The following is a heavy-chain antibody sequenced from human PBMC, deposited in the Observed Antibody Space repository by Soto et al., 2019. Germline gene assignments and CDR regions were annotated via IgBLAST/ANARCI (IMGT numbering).Heavy chain of an antibody. D-gene: IGHD5-18*01. CDR3: ARIYRYGLDY. J-gene: IGHJ4*02. CDR2: ISYDGSNK. Sequence: GGSLRLSCAASGFTFGSYAMHWVRQAPGKGLEWVALISYDGSNKYYADSVKGRLTISRDNSKNTLYLQMNSLRVEDTAVYYCARIYRYGLDYWGQGTLVTVSS. V-gene: IGHV3-30*04. CDR1: GFTFGSYA.